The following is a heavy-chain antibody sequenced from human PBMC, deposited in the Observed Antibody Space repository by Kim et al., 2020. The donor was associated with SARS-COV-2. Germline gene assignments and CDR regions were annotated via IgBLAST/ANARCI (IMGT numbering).Heavy chain of an antibody. J-gene: IGHJ4*02. D-gene: IGHD3-22*01. V-gene: IGHV1-69*01. CDR3: RVVITTIDY. CDR2: GTA. Sequence: GTANYAQKFQGRVTITADESTSTAYMELSSLRSEDTAVYYCRVVITTIDYWGQGTLVTVSS.